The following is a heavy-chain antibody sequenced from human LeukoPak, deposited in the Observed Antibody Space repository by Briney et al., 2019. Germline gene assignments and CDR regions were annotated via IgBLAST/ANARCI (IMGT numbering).Heavy chain of an antibody. CDR3: AKAAEWLVPGVYPRGRINYFDY. Sequence: GGSLRLSCAASGFTFSSYGMSWVRQAPGKGLEWVSAISGSGGSTYYADSVKGRFTISRDNSKNTLYLQMNSLRAEDTAVYYCAKAAEWLVPGVYPRGRINYFDYWGQGTLVTVSS. J-gene: IGHJ4*02. CDR2: ISGSGGST. V-gene: IGHV3-23*01. CDR1: GFTFSSYG. D-gene: IGHD6-19*01.